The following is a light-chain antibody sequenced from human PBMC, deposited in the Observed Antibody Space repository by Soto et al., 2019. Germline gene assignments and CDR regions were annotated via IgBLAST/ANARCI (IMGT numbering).Light chain of an antibody. CDR1: SSDVGGYNY. Sequence: QSVLTQPASVSGSPGQSITISCTGTSSDVGGYNYVSWYQQHPGKAPELMIYDVSNRPSGVSNRFSGSKSDNTASLTISGLQAEDEADYYCSSYTSSSTPCVFGTGTKVTV. CDR3: SSYTSSSTPCV. CDR2: DVS. V-gene: IGLV2-14*01. J-gene: IGLJ1*01.